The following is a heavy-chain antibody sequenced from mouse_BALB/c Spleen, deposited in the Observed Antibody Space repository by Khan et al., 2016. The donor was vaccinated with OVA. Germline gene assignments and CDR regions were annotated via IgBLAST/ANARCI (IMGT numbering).Heavy chain of an antibody. CDR1: GYTFTSYY. CDR3: TRSGYGTFAY. CDR2: INPSNGGT. J-gene: IGHJ3*01. D-gene: IGHD2-1*01. Sequence: VQLQQSEAELVKPGASVRLSCKASGYTFTSYYLYWVKQRPGQGLEWIGDINPSNGGTNFNEKFKSKATLTVDKSSSTAYMQLSSLTSEDSAVYYCTRSGYGTFAYWGQGTLVTVSA. V-gene: IGHV1S81*02.